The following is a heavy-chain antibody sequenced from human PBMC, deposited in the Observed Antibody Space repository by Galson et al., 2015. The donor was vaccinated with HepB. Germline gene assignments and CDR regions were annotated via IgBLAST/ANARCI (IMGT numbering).Heavy chain of an antibody. CDR3: ARAHYDFWSGYYTGIFFDY. CDR2: IYYSGST. CDR1: GGSISSGDYY. Sequence: TLSLTCTVSGGSISSGDYYWSWIRQPPGKGLEWIGYIYYSGSTYYNPSLKSRVTISVDTSKNQFSLKLSSVTAADTAVYYCARAHYDFWSGYYTGIFFDYWGQGTLVTVSS. V-gene: IGHV4-30-4*01. J-gene: IGHJ4*02. D-gene: IGHD3-3*01.